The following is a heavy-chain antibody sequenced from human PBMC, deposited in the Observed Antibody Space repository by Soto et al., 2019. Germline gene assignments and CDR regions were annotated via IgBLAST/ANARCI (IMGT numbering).Heavy chain of an antibody. J-gene: IGHJ6*02. D-gene: IGHD6-13*01. CDR3: ARCWVAAQDYYYGMDV. V-gene: IGHV1-69*13. Sequence: PSVKVSCKASGGTFSSYAISWVRQAPGQGLEWMGGIIPIFGTANYAQKFQGRVTITADESTSTAYMELSSLRSEDTDVYYCARCWVAAQDYYYGMDVWGQGTTVTVSS. CDR1: GGTFSSYA. CDR2: IIPIFGTA.